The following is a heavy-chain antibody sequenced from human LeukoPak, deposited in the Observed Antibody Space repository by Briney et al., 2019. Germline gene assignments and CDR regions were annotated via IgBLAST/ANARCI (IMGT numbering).Heavy chain of an antibody. CDR1: GYTFNGYY. D-gene: IGHD3-16*01. CDR3: ARDLGEYRSDAFDI. J-gene: IGHJ3*02. Sequence: ASVKVSCKASGYTFNGYYMHWVLQAPGQGLEWMGWISAYNGNTNYAQKLQGRVTMTTDTSTSTAYMELRSLRSDDTAVYYCARDLGEYRSDAFDIWGQGTMVTISS. V-gene: IGHV1-18*04. CDR2: ISAYNGNT.